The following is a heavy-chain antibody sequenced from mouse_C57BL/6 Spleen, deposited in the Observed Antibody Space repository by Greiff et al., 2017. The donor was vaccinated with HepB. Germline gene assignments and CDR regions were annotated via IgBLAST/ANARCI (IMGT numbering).Heavy chain of an antibody. CDR3: ARYYVNPWFAY. Sequence: VQLQQSGPELVKPGASVKISCKASGYSFTGYYMNWVKQSPEKSLEWIGEINPSPGGTTYNQKFKAKATLTVDKSSSTAYMQLKSLTSEDSAFYCCARYYVNPWFAYWGQGTLVTVSA. CDR1: GYSFTGYY. D-gene: IGHD2-1*01. V-gene: IGHV1-42*01. CDR2: INPSPGGT. J-gene: IGHJ3*01.